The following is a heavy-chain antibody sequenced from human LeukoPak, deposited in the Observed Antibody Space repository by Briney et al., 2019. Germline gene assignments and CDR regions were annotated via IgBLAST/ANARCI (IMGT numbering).Heavy chain of an antibody. V-gene: IGHV3-23*01. D-gene: IGHD5-12*01. CDR2: ISGSGGST. CDR1: GFTFSSYA. Sequence: GGSLRLSCAASGFTFSSYAMSWVRQAPGKGLEWVSAISGSGGSTYYADSVKGRFTISRDNSKNTLYLQMNSLRAEDTAVYYCAKEEPGSGYVLDPPFWDYWGQGTLDTVSS. CDR3: AKEEPGSGYVLDPPFWDY. J-gene: IGHJ4*02.